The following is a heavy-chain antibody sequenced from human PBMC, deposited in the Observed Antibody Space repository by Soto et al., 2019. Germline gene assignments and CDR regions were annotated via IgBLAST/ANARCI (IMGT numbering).Heavy chain of an antibody. D-gene: IGHD2-21*01. Sequence: SETLYLTCSFSGDWVTSHYVTWIRQSPEKGLEWIGYMHHTGSSHYNPSLKSRVTISVDRSKNQFSLKLSSVTAADTAVYYCARTPRYSLYYFAYWGQGTLVTVSS. J-gene: IGHJ4*02. CDR3: ARTPRYSLYYFAY. CDR1: GDWVTSHY. CDR2: MHHTGSS. V-gene: IGHV4-59*02.